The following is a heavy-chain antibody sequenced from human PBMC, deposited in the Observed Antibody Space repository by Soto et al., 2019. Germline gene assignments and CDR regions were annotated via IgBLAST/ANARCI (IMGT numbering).Heavy chain of an antibody. CDR1: GFIFSGYG. Sequence: QVQLVESGGGVVQPGRSLRLSCAAPGFIFSGYGMHWVRQAPGKGLEWGAVISYDGSNKNYADSVKGRFTISRDNSKNTLYLQMNSLRAEDTAVYYCAKSGSYDLFVFWGQGSLVTVSS. V-gene: IGHV3-30*18. CDR3: AKSGSYDLFVF. J-gene: IGHJ4*02. D-gene: IGHD3-10*01. CDR2: ISYDGSNK.